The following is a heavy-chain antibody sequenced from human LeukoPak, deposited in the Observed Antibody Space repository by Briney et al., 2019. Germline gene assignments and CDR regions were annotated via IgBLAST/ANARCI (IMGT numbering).Heavy chain of an antibody. CDR2: IKGDGSQK. CDR3: ARNRGWLQFDY. J-gene: IGHJ4*02. V-gene: IGHV3-7*03. CDR1: GFSFSDHW. Sequence: GGSLRLSCAASGFSFSDHWLDWVRQAPGRGLEWVAHIKGDGSQKYYVDSVKGRFTISRDNAKTSLYLQMDSLRAEDTAVYYCARNRGWLQFDYWGQGTLVTVSS. D-gene: IGHD5-12*01.